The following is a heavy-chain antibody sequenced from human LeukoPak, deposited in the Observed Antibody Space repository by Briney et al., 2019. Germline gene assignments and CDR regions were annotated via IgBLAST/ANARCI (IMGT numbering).Heavy chain of an antibody. J-gene: IGHJ4*02. V-gene: IGHV4-59*07. D-gene: IGHD1-26*01. CDR2: IYKSGST. CDR3: ARGPGSYDFDY. CDR1: GRSINHYY. Sequence: SDTLSLTCSVSGRSINHYYWSWLRQPPGKALEWIGHIYKSGSTNYNPSLKSRVAISVDTSKNQFSLKLSSVSAADTAVYYGARGPGSYDFDYWGQGTLVTVSS.